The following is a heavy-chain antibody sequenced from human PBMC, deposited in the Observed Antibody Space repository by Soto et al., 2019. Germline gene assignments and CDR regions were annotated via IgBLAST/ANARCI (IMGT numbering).Heavy chain of an antibody. D-gene: IGHD4-4*01. CDR3: ARETVTAPHTYV. CDR1: GYTFTSYD. J-gene: IGHJ6*04. CDR2: MNPNSGNT. Sequence: ASVKVSFKGSGYTFTSYDINWVRQATGQGLEWMGWMNPNSGNTGYAQKFQGRVTMTRNTSISTAYMELSSLRSEDTAVYYCARETVTAPHTYVRSKGTTVPVSS. V-gene: IGHV1-8*01.